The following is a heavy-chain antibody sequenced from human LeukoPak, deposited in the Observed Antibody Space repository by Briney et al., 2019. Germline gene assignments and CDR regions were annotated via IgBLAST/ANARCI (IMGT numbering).Heavy chain of an antibody. V-gene: IGHV6-1*01. CDR3: ARDVGTSGWHTFDY. D-gene: IGHD6-19*01. J-gene: IGHJ4*02. Sequence: SQTLSLTFDISGESVSSKNGAWNWIRQSPSRGLEWLGRTYYRSKWYTDYAVSVNGRITISPDTSNNQFSLQLNSVTPDDTAVYYCARDVGTSGWHTFDYWGQRTLVTVSS. CDR1: GESVSSKNGA. CDR2: TYYRSKWYT.